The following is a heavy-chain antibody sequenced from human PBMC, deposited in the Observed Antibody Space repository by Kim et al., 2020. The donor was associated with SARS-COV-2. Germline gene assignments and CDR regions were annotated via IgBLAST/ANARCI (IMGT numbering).Heavy chain of an antibody. Sequence: GGSVRLSCAASGFTFSSYSMNWVRQAPGKGLEWVSSISSSSSYIYYADSVKGRFTISRDNAKNSLYLQMNSLRAEDTAMYYCARAYSSSWSLFGYWGQGTLFTVSS. D-gene: IGHD6-13*01. CDR3: ARAYSSSWSLFGY. V-gene: IGHV3-21*01. CDR2: ISSSSSYI. CDR1: GFTFSSYS. J-gene: IGHJ4*02.